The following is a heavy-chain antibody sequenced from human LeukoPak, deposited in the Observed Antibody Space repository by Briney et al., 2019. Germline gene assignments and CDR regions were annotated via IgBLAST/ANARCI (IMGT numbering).Heavy chain of an antibody. CDR2: IIPILGIA. Sequence: ASVKVSCKASGGTFSSYAISWVRQAPGQGLEWMGRIIPILGIANYAQKFQGRVTITADKSTSTAYMELSSLRSEDTAVYYCARESDGPARYYFDYWGQGTLVTVSS. CDR1: GGTFSSYA. J-gene: IGHJ4*02. V-gene: IGHV1-69*04. CDR3: ARESDGPARYYFDY.